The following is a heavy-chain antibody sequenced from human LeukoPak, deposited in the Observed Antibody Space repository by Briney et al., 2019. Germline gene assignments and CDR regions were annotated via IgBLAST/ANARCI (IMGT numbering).Heavy chain of an antibody. J-gene: IGHJ4*02. V-gene: IGHV4-31*03. Sequence: ASETLSLTCTVSGGSISSGGYYWSWIRQHPGKGLEWIGYIYYSGSTYYNPSLKSRVTISVDTSKSQFSLKLSSVTAADTAVYYCARLTYYDSSASRDYWGQGTLVTVSS. CDR2: IYYSGST. CDR3: ARLTYYDSSASRDY. CDR1: GGSISSGGYY. D-gene: IGHD3-22*01.